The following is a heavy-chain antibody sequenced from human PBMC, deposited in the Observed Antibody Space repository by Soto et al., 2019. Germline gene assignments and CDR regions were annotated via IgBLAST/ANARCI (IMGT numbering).Heavy chain of an antibody. Sequence: GGSLRLSCAISGFTFSSYWMSWVRQAPGKGLEWVANIKQDGSQDYYVDSVKGRFTISRDNAKNSLYLQMNSLRAEDTAIYYCARSDRGSYWSCEYWGQGTLVTVSS. CDR3: ARSDRGSYWSCEY. CDR2: IKQDGSQD. D-gene: IGHD1-26*01. J-gene: IGHJ4*02. V-gene: IGHV3-7*03. CDR1: GFTFSSYW.